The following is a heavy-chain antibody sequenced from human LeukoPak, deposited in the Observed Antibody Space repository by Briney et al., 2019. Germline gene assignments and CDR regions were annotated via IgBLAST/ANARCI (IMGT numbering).Heavy chain of an antibody. Sequence: SCKASGGTFSSYAMSWVRQAPGKGLEWVSAISGSGGSTYYADSVKGRFTISRDNSKNTPYLQMNSLRAEDTAVYYCAALDTRSYWGQGTLVTVSS. CDR3: AALDTRSY. V-gene: IGHV3-23*01. J-gene: IGHJ4*02. D-gene: IGHD2-2*02. CDR2: ISGSGGST. CDR1: GGTFSSYA.